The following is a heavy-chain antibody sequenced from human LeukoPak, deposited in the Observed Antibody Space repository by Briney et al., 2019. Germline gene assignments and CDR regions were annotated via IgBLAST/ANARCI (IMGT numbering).Heavy chain of an antibody. CDR2: ISWSSGHM. D-gene: IGHD2-15*01. J-gene: IGHJ2*01. Sequence: GRSLRLSCAAAEFKFDDYAMHWVRQGPGKGLEWVAGISWSSGHMEYAEYVKGRFTISRDNARNALYLQMDGLRRDDTALYYCVRSVVVVAATPTHFDLWGRGTQVIVSS. CDR3: VRSVVVVAATPTHFDL. V-gene: IGHV3-9*01. CDR1: EFKFDDYA.